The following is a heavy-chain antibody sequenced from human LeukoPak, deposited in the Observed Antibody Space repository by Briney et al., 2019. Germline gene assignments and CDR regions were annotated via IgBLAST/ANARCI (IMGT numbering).Heavy chain of an antibody. D-gene: IGHD1-26*01. V-gene: IGHV4-31*03. J-gene: IGHJ4*02. CDR3: ARVQVGFFDY. CDR2: IYYSGST. Sequence: SETLPLTCTVSGGSISSGGYYWRWIRQQPGKGLEWIGYIYYSGSTYYNPSLKSRVTISVDTSKNQFSLRLTSVTAADTAVYYCARVQVGFFDYWGQGTLVTVSS. CDR1: GGSISSGGYY.